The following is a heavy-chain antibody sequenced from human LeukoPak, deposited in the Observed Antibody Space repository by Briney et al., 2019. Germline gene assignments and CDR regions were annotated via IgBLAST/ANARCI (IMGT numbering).Heavy chain of an antibody. CDR1: GASISTTYYY. Sequence: SETLSLTCTVAGASISTTYYYWGWIRQSPGKGLEWLGSIYYSGTTYHNPSLKGRVTISIDTSKNQFSLKLSSVTAADTAVYYCARLEARTRYSSGSLDYWGQGTLVTVSS. V-gene: IGHV4-39*07. J-gene: IGHJ4*02. CDR3: ARLEARTRYSSGSLDY. D-gene: IGHD6-19*01. CDR2: IYYSGTT.